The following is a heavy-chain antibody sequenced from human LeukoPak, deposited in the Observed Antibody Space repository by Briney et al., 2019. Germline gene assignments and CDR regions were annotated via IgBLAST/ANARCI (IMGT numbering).Heavy chain of an antibody. CDR1: GGSISRYY. V-gene: IGHV4-59*01. CDR3: AITTGTGFDY. CDR2: IYYSGST. D-gene: IGHD1-1*01. Sequence: SETLSLTCTVSGGSISRYYWSWIRQPPGKGLEWIGYIYYSGSTNYNPSLKSRVTISVDTSKNQFSLKLSSVTAADTAVYYCAITTGTGFDYWGQGTLVTVSS. J-gene: IGHJ4*02.